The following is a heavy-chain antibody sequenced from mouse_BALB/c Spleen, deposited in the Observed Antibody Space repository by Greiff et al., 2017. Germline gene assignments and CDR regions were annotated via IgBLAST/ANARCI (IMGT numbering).Heavy chain of an antibody. D-gene: IGHD2-1*01. Sequence: SGTVLARPGASVKMSCKASGYTFTSYWMHWVKQRPGQGLEWIGAIYPGNSDTSYNQKFKGKAKLTAVTSTSTAYMELSSLTNEDSAVYYCTRSGIYYGNYWFAYWGQGTLVTVSA. V-gene: IGHV1-5*01. CDR1: GYTFTSYW. J-gene: IGHJ3*01. CDR3: TRSGIYYGNYWFAY. CDR2: IYPGNSDT.